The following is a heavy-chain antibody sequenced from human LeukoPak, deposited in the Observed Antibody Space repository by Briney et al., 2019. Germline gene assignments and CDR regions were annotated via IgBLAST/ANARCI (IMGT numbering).Heavy chain of an antibody. J-gene: IGHJ5*02. D-gene: IGHD6-25*01. CDR2: IYYSGST. V-gene: IGHV4-39*01. CDR3: AANPRGSGHNWFDP. CDR1: GGSISSSSYY. Sequence: SETLSLTCTVSGGSISSSSYYWGWIRQPPGKGLEWIGSIYYSGSTYYNPSLKSRVTISVDTSKNQFSLKLSSVTAADTAVYYCAANPRGSGHNWFDPWGQGTLVTVSS.